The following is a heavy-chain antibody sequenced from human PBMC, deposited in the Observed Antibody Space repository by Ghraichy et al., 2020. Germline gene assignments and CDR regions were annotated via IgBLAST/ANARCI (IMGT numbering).Heavy chain of an antibody. CDR2: ISAYNGNT. J-gene: IGHJ5*02. CDR1: GENFCSHG. Sequence: ASVKVSCKASGENFCSHGTTWERQAPVQGLEWVGWISAYNGNTNYVQKLQGRVTMTTDTSTSTAYMEMRSLRSDDTAVYYCARDKRWLDPWGQGTLVTVSS. V-gene: IGHV1-18*01. CDR3: ARDKRWLDP.